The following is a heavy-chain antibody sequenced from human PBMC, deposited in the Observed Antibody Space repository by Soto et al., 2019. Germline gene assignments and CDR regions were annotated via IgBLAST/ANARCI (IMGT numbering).Heavy chain of an antibody. CDR3: ARLIVVPTPDAFDI. Sequence: VKVSCKASGYTFTSYGISWVRQAPGQGLEWMGWISAYNGNTNYAQKLQGRVTMTTDTSTSTAYMELRSLRSDDTAVYYCARLIVVPTPDAFDIWGQGTMVTVSS. CDR2: ISAYNGNT. CDR1: GYTFTSYG. D-gene: IGHD2-21*01. V-gene: IGHV1-18*01. J-gene: IGHJ3*02.